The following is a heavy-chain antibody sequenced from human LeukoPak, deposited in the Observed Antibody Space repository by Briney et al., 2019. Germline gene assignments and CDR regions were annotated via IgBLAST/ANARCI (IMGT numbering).Heavy chain of an antibody. CDR3: ARGHPPPHPPRGWFDP. V-gene: IGHV4-34*01. J-gene: IGHJ5*02. CDR2: ISHRGST. CDR1: GGXFSGYY. Sequence: PSETLSLTCAVYGGXFSGYYCSWIRQPPGKGLEWIGEISHRGSTNYNPSLKSRVTISVDTSKNQFSLKLSSVTAADTAVYYCARGHPPPHPPRGWFDPWGQGTLVTVSS. D-gene: IGHD3-10*01.